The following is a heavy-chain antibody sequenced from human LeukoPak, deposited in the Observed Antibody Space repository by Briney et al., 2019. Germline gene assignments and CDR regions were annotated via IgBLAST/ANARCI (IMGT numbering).Heavy chain of an antibody. V-gene: IGHV3-21*01. CDR3: ARVYCSGGSCYGSDYFDY. Sequence: GGSLRLSCAASGFTFSSYSMNWVRQAPGKGLEWVSSISSSSSYIYYADSVKGRFTISRDNAKNSLYLQMNSLRAEDTAVYYYARVYCSGGSCYGSDYFDYWGQGTLVTVSS. CDR2: ISSSSSYI. D-gene: IGHD2-15*01. J-gene: IGHJ4*02. CDR1: GFTFSSYS.